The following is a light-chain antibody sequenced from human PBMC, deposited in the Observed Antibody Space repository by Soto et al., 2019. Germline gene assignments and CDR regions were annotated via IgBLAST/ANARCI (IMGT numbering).Light chain of an antibody. CDR2: DAS. CDR1: QSVRSW. CDR3: QQYNSYS. J-gene: IGKJ1*01. Sequence: DIQMTQSPSTLSASVGDRVTITCRASQSVRSWLAWYQQKPGRAPKFLIYDASSLESGVPSRFSGSGSGTELTLTISNLQPDDFATYYCQQYNSYSFGQGTKVDIK. V-gene: IGKV1-5*01.